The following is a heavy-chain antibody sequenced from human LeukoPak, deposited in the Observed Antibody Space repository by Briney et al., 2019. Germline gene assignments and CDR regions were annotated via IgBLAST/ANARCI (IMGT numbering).Heavy chain of an antibody. V-gene: IGHV3-9*01. D-gene: IGHD5-18*01. CDR3: ARDPSHGYSYGIDY. CDR2: ISWNSGSI. J-gene: IGHJ4*02. CDR1: GFTFDDYD. Sequence: GGSLRLSCAASGFTFDDYDMHWVRQAPGKGLEWVSGISWNSGSIAYADSVKGRFTISRDNAKNSLYLQMNSLRAEDTAVYYCARDPSHGYSYGIDYWGQGTLVTVSS.